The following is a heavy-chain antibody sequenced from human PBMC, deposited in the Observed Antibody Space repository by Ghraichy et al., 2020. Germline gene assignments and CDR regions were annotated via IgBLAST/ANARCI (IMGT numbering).Heavy chain of an antibody. CDR1: GFTFSDYY. D-gene: IGHD2-2*01. J-gene: IGHJ6*02. CDR2: ISNSGRTI. V-gene: IGHV3-11*01. Sequence: GGSLRLSCAASGFTFSDYYMSWIRQAPGKGLEWVSYISNSGRTIYYADSVKGRFTISRDNAKNSLYLQMNSLRAEDTAVYYCARGYCSNTSCLRGRYYYGMDVWGQGTTVTVSS. CDR3: ARGYCSNTSCLRGRYYYGMDV.